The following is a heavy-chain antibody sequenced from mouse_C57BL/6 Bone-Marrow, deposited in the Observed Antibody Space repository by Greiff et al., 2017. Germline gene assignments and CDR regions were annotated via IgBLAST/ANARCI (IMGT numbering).Heavy chain of an antibody. CDR1: GYSFTDYN. V-gene: IGHV1-39*01. D-gene: IGHD1-1*01. CDR2: INPNYGTT. J-gene: IGHJ4*01. Sequence: VQLQQSGPELVKPGASVKISCKASGYSFTDYNMNWVKQSNGKSLEWIGVINPNYGTTSYNQKFKGKATLTVDQSSSTAYMQLNSLTSEDSAVYYCARWEFITTVVAGDYYAMDYWGQGTSVTVSS. CDR3: ARWEFITTVVAGDYYAMDY.